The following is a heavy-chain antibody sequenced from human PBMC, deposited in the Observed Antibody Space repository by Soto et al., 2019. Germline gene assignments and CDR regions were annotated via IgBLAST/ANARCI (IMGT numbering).Heavy chain of an antibody. CDR3: ARSPRSSPYFDY. J-gene: IGHJ4*02. D-gene: IGHD6-13*01. CDR1: GYTFSNFW. CDR2: IYPGDQET. Sequence: PGESLKISCQCSGYTFSNFWIGWVRQLPGRGLEWMGIIYPGDQETRYSPSFHGKVTTSADKSISTAYLQWNSLEASDTAFYFCARSPRSSPYFDYWGQGALVTVSS. V-gene: IGHV5-51*01.